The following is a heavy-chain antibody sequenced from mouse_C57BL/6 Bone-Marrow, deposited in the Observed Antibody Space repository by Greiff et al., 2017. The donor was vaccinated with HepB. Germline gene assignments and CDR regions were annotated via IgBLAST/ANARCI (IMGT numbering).Heavy chain of an antibody. Sequence: EVKVEESGPGLVKPSQSLSLTCSVTGYSITSGYYWNWIRQFPGNKLEWMGYISYDGSNNYNPSLKNRISITRDTSKNQFFLKLNSVTTEDTATYYCARDYYGSSYEGEIDYWGQGTTLTVSS. J-gene: IGHJ2*01. CDR3: ARDYYGSSYEGEIDY. CDR1: GYSITSGYY. V-gene: IGHV3-6*01. D-gene: IGHD1-1*01. CDR2: ISYDGSN.